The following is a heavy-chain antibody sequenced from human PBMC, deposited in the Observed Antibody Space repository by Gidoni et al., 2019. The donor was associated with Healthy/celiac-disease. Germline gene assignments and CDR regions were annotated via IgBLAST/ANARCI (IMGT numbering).Heavy chain of an antibody. J-gene: IGHJ4*02. Sequence: QVQLVESGGGLVKPGGSLRLYCAASGFTFSDYYMSWIRQAPGKGLEWVSYISSSSSYTNYADSVKGRFTISRDNAKNSLYLQMNSLRAEDTAVYYCARGEYDFWSGYPGWGQGTLVTVSS. CDR3: ARGEYDFWSGYPG. CDR1: GFTFSDYY. D-gene: IGHD3-3*01. CDR2: ISSSSSYT. V-gene: IGHV3-11*05.